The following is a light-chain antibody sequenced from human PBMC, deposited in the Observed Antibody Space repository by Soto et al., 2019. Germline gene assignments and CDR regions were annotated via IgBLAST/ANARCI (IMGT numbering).Light chain of an antibody. CDR2: AAS. J-gene: IGKJ4*01. Sequence: AIQMTQSPSSLSASVGDRVTITCRASQGIRNDLGWYQQKPGKAPKLLIYAASSLQSGVPSRFSGSGSGTDLTLNIRRMQHEDFAHYYCIHDYNSTLNFGGVTKA. CDR3: IHDYNSTLN. CDR1: QGIRND. V-gene: IGKV1-6*01.